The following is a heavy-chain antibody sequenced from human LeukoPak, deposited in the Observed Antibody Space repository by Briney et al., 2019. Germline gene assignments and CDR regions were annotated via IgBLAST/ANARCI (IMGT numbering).Heavy chain of an antibody. Sequence: SETLSLACTVSGGSISSSSYYWGWIRQPPGKGLEWIGSIYYSGSTYYNPSLKSRVTISVDTSKNQFSLKLSSVTAAVTAVYYCAISSPGGAGTNYWGQGTLVTVSS. CDR2: IYYSGST. V-gene: IGHV4-39*01. D-gene: IGHD6-19*01. J-gene: IGHJ4*02. CDR3: AISSPGGAGTNY. CDR1: GGSISSSSYY.